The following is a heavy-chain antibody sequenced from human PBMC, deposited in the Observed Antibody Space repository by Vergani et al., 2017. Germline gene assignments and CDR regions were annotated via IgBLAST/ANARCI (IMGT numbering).Heavy chain of an antibody. V-gene: IGHV3-30*18. CDR2: ISYDGSNK. Sequence: QVQLVESGGGLVKPGGSLRLSCAASGFPLSDYYMSWIRQAPGKGLEWGAVISYDGSNKYYADSVKGRFTISRDNSKNTLYLQMNSLRAEDTAVYYCAKGGLVRGVISNYWGQGTLVTVSS. J-gene: IGHJ4*02. CDR3: AKGGLVRGVISNY. CDR1: GFPLSDYY. D-gene: IGHD3-10*01.